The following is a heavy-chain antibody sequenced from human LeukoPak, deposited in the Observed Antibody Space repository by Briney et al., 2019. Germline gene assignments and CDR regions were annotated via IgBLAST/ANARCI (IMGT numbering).Heavy chain of an antibody. CDR2: ISASGGST. CDR3: PRGSSSHVY. V-gene: IGHV3-23*01. Sequence: PGGSLRLSCAASGFTSSSYAMRWVRQAPGKGLEWVSSISASGGSTYYADSAKGRFTISRDNSKNTLHLQMNSLRAEDTAVYYCPRGSSSHVYWGQGTLVTVSS. J-gene: IGHJ4*02. CDR1: GFTSSSYA. D-gene: IGHD6-13*01.